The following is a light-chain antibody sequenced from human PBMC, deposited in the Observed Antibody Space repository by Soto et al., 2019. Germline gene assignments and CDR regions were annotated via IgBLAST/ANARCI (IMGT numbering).Light chain of an antibody. J-gene: IGKJ1*01. V-gene: IGKV2-30*02. CDR1: QSLIHSDGNTY. Sequence: EVVMTQSPLSLPVTLGQPASISCRSSQSLIHSDGNTYLNWFQQRPGQSPRRLIYEVSDRDSGVPVRFSGSGSGTDFTLKISRVEAEDVGVYYCMQGTHWPWTFGQGTEVEIK. CDR3: MQGTHWPWT. CDR2: EVS.